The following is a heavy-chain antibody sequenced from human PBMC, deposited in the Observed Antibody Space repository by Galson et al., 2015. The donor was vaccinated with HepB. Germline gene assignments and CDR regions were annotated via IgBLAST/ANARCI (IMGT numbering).Heavy chain of an antibody. CDR2: ISGSGGST. Sequence: SLRLSCAASGFTFSSYAMSWVRQAPGKGLEWVSAISGSGGSTYYADSVKGRFTISRDNSKNTLYLQMNSLRAEDTAVYYCAKDTTLVVPAAKGWFDPWGQGTLVTVSS. CDR1: GFTFSSYA. V-gene: IGHV3-23*01. J-gene: IGHJ5*02. D-gene: IGHD2-2*01. CDR3: AKDTTLVVPAAKGWFDP.